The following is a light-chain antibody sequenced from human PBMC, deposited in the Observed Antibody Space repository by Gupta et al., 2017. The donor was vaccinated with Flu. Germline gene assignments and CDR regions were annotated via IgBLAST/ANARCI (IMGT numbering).Light chain of an antibody. CDR2: EAR. V-gene: IGLV2-23*01. CDR3: CSYATSSTLVV. Sequence: QSALTQPASVSGSPGQSITISCTGTSSDFGSYNLVSWYQQHPGKAPKLMIYEARKRPSGISNRFSGSKSGNTASLTISGLQPEDEANYYCCSYATSSTLVVFGGGTKLTVL. CDR1: SSDFGSYNL. J-gene: IGLJ2*01.